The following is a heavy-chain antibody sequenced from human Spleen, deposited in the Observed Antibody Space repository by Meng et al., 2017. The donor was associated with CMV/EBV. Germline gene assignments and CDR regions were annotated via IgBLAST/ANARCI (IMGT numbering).Heavy chain of an antibody. J-gene: IGHJ4*02. CDR3: AKDISWWNLGY. D-gene: IGHD2-15*01. V-gene: IGHV3-23*01. Sequence: GESLKISCAASGFTFNYYAMSWVRQAPGKGLEWVSTISASGGTTYYADSVKGRFTISRDNSKNTLYLEMNSLRAEDTAVYYCAKDISWWNLGYWGQGTLVTVSS. CDR2: ISASGGTT. CDR1: GFTFNYYA.